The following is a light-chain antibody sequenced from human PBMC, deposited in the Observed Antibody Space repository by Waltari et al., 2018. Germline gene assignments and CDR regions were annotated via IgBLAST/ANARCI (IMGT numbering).Light chain of an antibody. CDR1: QSVSSSS. CDR2: GGS. V-gene: IGKV3-20*01. Sequence: EMVLTQSPGTLSLSPGERATLSCRASQSVSSSSLAWYQQKPGQAPRLLIYGGSRRATGIPDRFGGSGSGTDFTLTISRLEPEDFVVYYCQQYGSSPLTFGQGTRLEIK. J-gene: IGKJ5*01. CDR3: QQYGSSPLT.